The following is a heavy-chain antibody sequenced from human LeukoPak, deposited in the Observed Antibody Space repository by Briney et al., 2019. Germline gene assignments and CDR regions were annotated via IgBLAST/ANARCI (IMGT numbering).Heavy chain of an antibody. CDR1: GFTFSSYA. V-gene: IGHV3-30*04. J-gene: IGHJ4*02. CDR2: ISYDGSNK. Sequence: SGGSLRLSCAASGFTFSSYAMHWVRQAPGKGLEWVAVISYDGSNKYYADSVKGRFTFSRDNSKNTLYLQMDSLRADDTAMYYCARDPGRVEATWLDYWGQGTLVTVSS. D-gene: IGHD1-26*01. CDR3: ARDPGRVEATWLDY.